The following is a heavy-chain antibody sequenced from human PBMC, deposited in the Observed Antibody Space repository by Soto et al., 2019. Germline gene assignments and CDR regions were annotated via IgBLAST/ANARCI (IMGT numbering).Heavy chain of an antibody. V-gene: IGHV4-30-4*01. CDR2: IYYSGGT. D-gene: IGHD2-21*01. Sequence: QVRLQESGPGLVKPSQTLSLTCTVSGGFISTGDYCWSWIRQPPGKGLEWIGFIYYSGGTYYNPSLKSRVTISIDTPQKQCSLKLSSLTAADTAVYYCARAMWTVSPPYFDFWGLGTLVTVSS. CDR1: GGFISTGDYC. CDR3: ARAMWTVSPPYFDF. J-gene: IGHJ4*02.